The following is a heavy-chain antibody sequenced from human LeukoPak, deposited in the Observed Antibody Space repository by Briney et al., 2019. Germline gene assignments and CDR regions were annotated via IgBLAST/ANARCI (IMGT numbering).Heavy chain of an antibody. J-gene: IGHJ4*02. CDR1: GPSISSYY. D-gene: IGHD3-22*01. V-gene: IGHV4-59*01. CDR3: ARTGYYDSSGYGY. CDR2: IYYSGRT. Sequence: SETLSLTCTLSGPSISSYYWSWLPHPPGEGVEGLGYIYYSGRTNYSPSLKSRATISVDTSKIQFSLNLSSVTAADTAVYYCARTGYYDSSGYGYWGQGTLVTVSS.